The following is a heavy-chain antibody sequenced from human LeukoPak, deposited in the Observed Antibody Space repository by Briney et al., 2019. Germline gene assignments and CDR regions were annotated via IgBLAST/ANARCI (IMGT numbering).Heavy chain of an antibody. J-gene: IGHJ6*03. CDR1: GGSISSYY. CDR3: ARESAAAWVYYYYMDV. CDR2: IYTSGST. Sequence: SETLSLTCTVSGGSISSYYWSWIRQPAGKGLEWIGRIYTSGSTNYNPSLKSRVTMSVDTSKNQFSLKLSSVTAADTAVYYCARESAAAWVYYYYMDVWGKGTTVTVSS. D-gene: IGHD6-13*01. V-gene: IGHV4-4*07.